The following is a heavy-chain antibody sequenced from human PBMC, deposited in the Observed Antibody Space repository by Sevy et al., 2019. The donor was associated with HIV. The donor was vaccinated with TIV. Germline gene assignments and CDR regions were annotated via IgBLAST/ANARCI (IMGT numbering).Heavy chain of an antibody. Sequence: SETLSLTCTVSGGSISSYYWSWIRQPPGKGLEWIGYIYYSGSTNYSPSLKSRVTISVDTSKNQFSLKLSSVTAADTAVYYCARAIYYYDSSGYYFPNDYSRETYYFDHWGQGTLVTVSS. D-gene: IGHD3-22*01. J-gene: IGHJ4*02. CDR1: GGSISSYY. CDR2: IYYSGST. CDR3: ARAIYYYDSSGYYFPNDYSRETYYFDH. V-gene: IGHV4-59*01.